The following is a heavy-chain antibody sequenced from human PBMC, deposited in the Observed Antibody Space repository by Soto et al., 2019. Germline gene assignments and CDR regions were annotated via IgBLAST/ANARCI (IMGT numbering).Heavy chain of an antibody. CDR1: GGSISSGDYY. J-gene: IGHJ5*02. CDR3: ASTTADSVVAARNWFDP. Sequence: QVQLQESGPGLVKPSQTLSLTCTVSGGSISSGDYYWSWIRQPPGKGLEWIGYIYYSGSTYYNPSLKSRVTISVDTSKNQFSLKLSSVTAADTAVYYCASTTADSVVAARNWFDPWGQGTLVTVSS. CDR2: IYYSGST. D-gene: IGHD2-15*01. V-gene: IGHV4-30-4*01.